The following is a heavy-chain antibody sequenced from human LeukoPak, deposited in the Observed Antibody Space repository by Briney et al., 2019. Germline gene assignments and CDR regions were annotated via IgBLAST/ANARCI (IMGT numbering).Heavy chain of an antibody. CDR3: ARRFHGGYDYYYFDY. D-gene: IGHD5-12*01. Sequence: GESLKISCKGSGYSFTSYWIGWVRQMPGKGLEWMGIIYPGDCDTRYSPSFQGQVTISVDKSISTAYLQWSSQTASDRAMYYCARRFHGGYDYYYFDYWGQGTLVTVSS. J-gene: IGHJ4*02. V-gene: IGHV5-51*01. CDR2: IYPGDCDT. CDR1: GYSFTSYW.